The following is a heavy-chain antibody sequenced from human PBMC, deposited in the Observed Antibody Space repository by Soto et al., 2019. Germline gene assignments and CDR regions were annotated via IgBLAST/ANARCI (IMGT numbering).Heavy chain of an antibody. V-gene: IGHV3-23*01. CDR1: GLTFDTYA. Sequence: PGGSLRLSCAASGLTFDTYAMSWVRQAPGKGLEWVSVISGSGYSTYYADSVKGRFTISRDNAKNTLYLQMNSLRDEDTAVYYCARDIMPRLGFYQCGMDVWGQGTTVTVSS. D-gene: IGHD3-3*02. J-gene: IGHJ6*02. CDR3: ARDIMPRLGFYQCGMDV. CDR2: ISGSGYST.